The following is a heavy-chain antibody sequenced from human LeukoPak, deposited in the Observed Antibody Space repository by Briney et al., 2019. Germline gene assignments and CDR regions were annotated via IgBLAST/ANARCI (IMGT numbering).Heavy chain of an antibody. J-gene: IGHJ5*02. CDR3: ARNKTVAGPDSWFDP. V-gene: IGHV4-38-2*01. Sequence: SETLSPTCAVSGYSINSGYYWGWIRQPPGKGLEWIGSIYHSGYTYYNPSLKSRVTISVDTSENHFSLKLSSVTAADTAVYYCARNKTVAGPDSWFDPWGQGTLVTVSS. D-gene: IGHD6-19*01. CDR2: IYHSGYT. CDR1: GYSINSGYY.